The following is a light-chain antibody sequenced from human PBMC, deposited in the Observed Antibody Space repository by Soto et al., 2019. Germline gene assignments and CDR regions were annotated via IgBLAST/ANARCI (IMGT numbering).Light chain of an antibody. J-gene: IGLJ1*01. CDR3: SSYAGSNNFRV. V-gene: IGLV2-8*01. CDR2: EVS. CDR1: SSDVGGYNY. Sequence: QSVLTQPPSASGSPGQSVTISCTGTSSDVGGYNYVSWYQQHPGKAPKLMIYEVSKQPSGVPDRFSGSKSGNTASLTVSGLQAEDEADYYCSSYAGSNNFRVFGTGTKLTVL.